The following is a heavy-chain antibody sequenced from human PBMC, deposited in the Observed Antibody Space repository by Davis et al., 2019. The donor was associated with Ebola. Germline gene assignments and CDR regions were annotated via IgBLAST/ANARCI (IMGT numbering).Heavy chain of an antibody. D-gene: IGHD6-19*01. CDR1: GFTFSSFA. V-gene: IGHV3-48*04. CDR2: IRKSSSMT. Sequence: GESLKISCAASGFTFSSFAMNWVRQAPGKGLEWISYIRKSSSMTYYAESVKGRFTISRDDAKNSLYLQMNSLRAEDTAVYYCASHSGRAPPLDWGQGTLVTVSS. CDR3: ASHSGRAPPLD. J-gene: IGHJ4*02.